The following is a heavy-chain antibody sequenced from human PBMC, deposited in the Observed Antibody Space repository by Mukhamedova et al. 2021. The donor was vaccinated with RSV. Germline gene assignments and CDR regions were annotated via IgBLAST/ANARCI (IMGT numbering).Heavy chain of an antibody. J-gene: IGHJ3*02. V-gene: IGHV3-20*03. CDR3: ARDPTQGSAGRPDAFDI. Sequence: WEGLEWVSGINWNGGTTTYADSVKGRFTISRDNAKNSLYLQMNSLRDEDTALYYCARDPTQGSAGRPDAFDIWCQGTMVTVSP. D-gene: IGHD2-15*01. CDR2: INWNGGTT.